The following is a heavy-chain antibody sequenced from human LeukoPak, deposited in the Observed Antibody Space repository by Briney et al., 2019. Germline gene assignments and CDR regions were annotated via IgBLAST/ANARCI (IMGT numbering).Heavy chain of an antibody. CDR3: ARGSDGSTLNWFDP. J-gene: IGHJ5*02. V-gene: IGHV4-59*01. CDR2: LNYSGST. Sequence: PSETLSLTCSVSGGSISSNYWSWIRQPPGKGLEWIGYLNYSGSTNYNPSLKSRVTISVDTSKNQFSLKVTSVTAADTGVYYCARGSDGSTLNWFDPWGQGTLVTVSS. D-gene: IGHD5-24*01. CDR1: GGSISSNY.